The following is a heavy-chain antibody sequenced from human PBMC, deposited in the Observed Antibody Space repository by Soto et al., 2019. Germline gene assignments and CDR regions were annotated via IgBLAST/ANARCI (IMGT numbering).Heavy chain of an antibody. Sequence: QVQLVESGGGVIQPGRSLRLSCAASGFTFSSYGMHWVRQAPGKGLEWVAVIWYDGSNKYYADSVKGRFTISRDNSKNTLYLQMNSLRAEDTAVYYCGRGVLAVAGTGGWFDPWGQGTLVTVSS. CDR3: GRGVLAVAGTGGWFDP. CDR2: IWYDGSNK. J-gene: IGHJ5*02. CDR1: GFTFSSYG. V-gene: IGHV3-33*01. D-gene: IGHD6-19*01.